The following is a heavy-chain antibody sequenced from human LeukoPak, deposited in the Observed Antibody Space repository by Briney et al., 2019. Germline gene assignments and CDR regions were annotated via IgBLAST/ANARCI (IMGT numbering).Heavy chain of an antibody. V-gene: IGHV3-33*01. CDR3: ARDLERWFGAGSYYYYGMDV. D-gene: IGHD3-10*01. CDR2: IWYDGSNK. CDR1: GFTFSSFG. Sequence: GGSVRLSCAAYGFTFSSFGMLWLRQAPGRGREWVAVIWYDGSNKYYADSVKGRFTISRDNSKNTLYLHMNSLRAEDTAVYYCARDLERWFGAGSYYYYGMDVWGQGTTVTVSS. J-gene: IGHJ6*02.